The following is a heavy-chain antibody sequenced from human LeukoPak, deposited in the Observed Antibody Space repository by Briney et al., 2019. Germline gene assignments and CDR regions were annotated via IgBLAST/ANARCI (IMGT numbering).Heavy chain of an antibody. CDR3: ARGLNVGYCSGGSCYSDY. CDR2: INHSGST. CDR1: GGSFSGYY. J-gene: IGHJ4*02. D-gene: IGHD2-15*01. Sequence: SETLSLTCAVYGGSFSGYYWSWLRQPPGKGLEWIGEINHSGSTNYNPSLKSRVTISVDTSKNQFSLKLSSVTAADTAVYYCARGLNVGYCSGGSCYSDYWGQGTLVTVSS. V-gene: IGHV4-34*01.